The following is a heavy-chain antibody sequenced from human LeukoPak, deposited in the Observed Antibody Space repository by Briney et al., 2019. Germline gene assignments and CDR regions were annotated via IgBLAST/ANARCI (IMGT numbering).Heavy chain of an antibody. J-gene: IGHJ4*02. CDR1: GYTFTSYG. D-gene: IGHD3-9*01. Sequence: ASVKVSCKASGYTFTSYGISWVRQAPGQGLEWMGWISAYNGNTNYAQKLQGRVTMTTGTSTSTAYMELRSLRSDDTAVYYCARVPTSLRYFDWLSDYWGQGTLVTVSS. V-gene: IGHV1-18*01. CDR2: ISAYNGNT. CDR3: ARVPTSLRYFDWLSDY.